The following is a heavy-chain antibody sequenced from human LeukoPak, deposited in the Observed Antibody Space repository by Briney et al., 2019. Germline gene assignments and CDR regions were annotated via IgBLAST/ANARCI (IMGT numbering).Heavy chain of an antibody. Sequence: GSLRLSCGASGFSFSTSWVTWVRQPPGKGLEWVASINQGGSVRHYADSVKGRFTISRDNSKNSLSLQMSSLRAEDTAVYYCAKLLGDVTTFDYWGQGALVTVSS. J-gene: IGHJ4*02. CDR2: INQGGSVR. CDR3: AKLLGDVTTFDY. D-gene: IGHD4-17*01. CDR1: GFSFSTSW. V-gene: IGHV3-7*01.